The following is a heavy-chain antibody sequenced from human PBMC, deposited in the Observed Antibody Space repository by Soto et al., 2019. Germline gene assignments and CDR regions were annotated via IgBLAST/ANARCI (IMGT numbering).Heavy chain of an antibody. CDR3: AGEPNDNTAYYHYY. CDR1: GYTFTSYG. D-gene: IGHD2-21*02. CDR2: INAGNRNA. V-gene: IGHV1-3*01. Sequence: SVKDSCKPSGYTFTSYGIHWVRQAPGHRLEWTGSINAGNRNAKYSEKFQGRVTLTRDTSASTAYLELSSLRSADTGVYYCAGEPNDNTAYYHYY. J-gene: IGHJ6*01.